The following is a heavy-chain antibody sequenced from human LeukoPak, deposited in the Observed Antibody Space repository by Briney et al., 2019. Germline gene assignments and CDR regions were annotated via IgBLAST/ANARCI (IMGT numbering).Heavy chain of an antibody. J-gene: IGHJ3*02. CDR3: ATMYGDYVYHGAFDI. V-gene: IGHV4-39*07. D-gene: IGHD4-17*01. Sequence: SETLSLTCTVSGGSISSSSYHWGWIRQPPGKGLEWIGYIFHTGRAYYSPSLKSRVTISVDTSKNQFSLKLSSVTAADTAVYYCATMYGDYVYHGAFDIWGQGTMVTVSS. CDR2: IFHTGRA. CDR1: GGSISSSSYH.